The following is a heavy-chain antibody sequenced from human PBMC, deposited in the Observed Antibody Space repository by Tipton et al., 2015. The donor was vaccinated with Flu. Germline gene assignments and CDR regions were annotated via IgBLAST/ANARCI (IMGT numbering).Heavy chain of an antibody. J-gene: IGHJ2*01. D-gene: IGHD2-15*01. CDR3: ARGRVVVAATVSWYFDM. CDR1: GFSIRSFW. CDR2: INSDGSTT. Sequence: SLRLSCGASGFSIRSFWMYWVRQAPGKGPVWVSGINSDGSTTIYADTVRGRFTVSRDNTRNTVFLQLNALTGEDTAVYYCARGRVVVAATVSWYFDMWGRGSLVTVSS. V-gene: IGHV3-74*01.